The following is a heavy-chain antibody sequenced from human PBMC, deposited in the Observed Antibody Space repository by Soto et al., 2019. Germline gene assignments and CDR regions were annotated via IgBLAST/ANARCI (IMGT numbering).Heavy chain of an antibody. CDR1: GGSISSSSYY. CDR2: ISSSGST. V-gene: IGHV4-39*01. D-gene: IGHD7-27*01. J-gene: IGHJ4*02. CDR3: AGRNWVSFDC. Sequence: QLQLQESGPGLVKPSETLSLTCTVSGGSISSSSYYWGWIRQPPGKGLEWIGSISSSGSTYYKPYRRSRVAVSVGTARPLFSIRLPSGPAAGTAVYYCAGRNWVSFDCWGQGPLVTVSS.